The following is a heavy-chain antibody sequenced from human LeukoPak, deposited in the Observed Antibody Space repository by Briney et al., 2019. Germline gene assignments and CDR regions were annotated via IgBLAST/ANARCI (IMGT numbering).Heavy chain of an antibody. CDR1: GYTFTSYD. CDR2: MNPNSGNT. D-gene: IGHD2-21*01. V-gene: IGHV1-8*01. CDR3: ARALVDPYYYGMDV. J-gene: IGHJ6*02. Sequence: ASVKVSCKASGYTFTSYDINWVRQATGQGLEWMGWMNPNSGNTGYAQKFQGRVTMTRNTSISTAYMELSSLRSEDTAVYYCARALVDPYYYGMDVWGQGTTVTVSS.